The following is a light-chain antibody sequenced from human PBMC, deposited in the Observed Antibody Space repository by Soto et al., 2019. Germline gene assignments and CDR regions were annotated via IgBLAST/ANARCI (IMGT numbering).Light chain of an antibody. Sequence: DIQMTQSPSALSASVGDRVTITCRASQRINNYLNWYQQKPGKAPELLIYAASSLQSGVPSRFTGSGSGTDFTLTISSLQPEDFATYYCHQSYSLPEAFGQGTKVEIK. CDR2: AAS. CDR1: QRINNY. V-gene: IGKV1-39*01. CDR3: HQSYSLPEA. J-gene: IGKJ1*01.